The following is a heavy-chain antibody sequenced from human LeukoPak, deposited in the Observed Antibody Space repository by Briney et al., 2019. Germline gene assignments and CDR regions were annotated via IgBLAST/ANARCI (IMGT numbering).Heavy chain of an antibody. J-gene: IGHJ4*02. V-gene: IGHV4-59*01. CDR1: GGSISSYY. D-gene: IGHD3-3*01. Sequence: NPSETLSLTCTVSGGSISSYYWSWIRQPPGKGLEWIGYIYYSGSTNYNPSLKSRVTISVDTSKNQFSLKLTSVSAADTAVYYCARGVPEYYDFWSGYFYYFDYRGQGTLVTVSS. CDR3: ARGVPEYYDFWSGYFYYFDY. CDR2: IYYSGST.